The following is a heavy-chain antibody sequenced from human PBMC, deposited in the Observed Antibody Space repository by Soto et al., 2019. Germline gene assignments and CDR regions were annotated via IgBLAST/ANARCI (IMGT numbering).Heavy chain of an antibody. Sequence: PSETLSLTCTVSGASISSYYWSWNRQPPGKGLEWIGYVHSSGSTNYNPSLKSRLTISMDTSKSQFSLTPSSVTAADSAVYYCARHNIATAGSYSYRYMDVWGEGTTVTVSS. CDR2: VHSSGST. D-gene: IGHD6-13*01. CDR1: GASISSYY. CDR3: ARHNIATAGSYSYRYMDV. J-gene: IGHJ6*03. V-gene: IGHV4-59*08.